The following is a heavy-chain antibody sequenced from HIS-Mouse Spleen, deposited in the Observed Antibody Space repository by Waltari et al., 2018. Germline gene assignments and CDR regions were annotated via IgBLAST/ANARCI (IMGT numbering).Heavy chain of an antibody. CDR1: GGSISSSSYY. CDR2: IYYSGST. D-gene: IGHD6-13*01. V-gene: IGHV4-39*07. Sequence: QLQLQESGPGLVKPSATLSLTCTVPGGSISSSSYYWDWIRQPPGKGLEWIGSIYYSGSTYYNPSLKSRVTISVDTSKNQFSLKLSSVTAADTAVYYCAREIPYSSSWYDWYFDLWGRGTLVTVSS. J-gene: IGHJ2*01. CDR3: AREIPYSSSWYDWYFDL.